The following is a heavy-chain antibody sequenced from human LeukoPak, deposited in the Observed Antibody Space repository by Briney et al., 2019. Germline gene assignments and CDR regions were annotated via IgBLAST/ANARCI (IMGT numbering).Heavy chain of an antibody. CDR2: FNPSGGST. CDR3: ARGYSSSWYKELGYWFDP. CDR1: GYTFTNYY. J-gene: IGHJ5*02. V-gene: IGHV1-46*01. D-gene: IGHD6-13*01. Sequence: ASVKVSCKASGYTFTNYYMHWVRQAPGQGLEWMGVFNPSGGSTSYAQKLQGRVTMTTDTSTSTAYMELRSLRSDDTAVYYCARGYSSSWYKELGYWFDPWGQGTLVTVSS.